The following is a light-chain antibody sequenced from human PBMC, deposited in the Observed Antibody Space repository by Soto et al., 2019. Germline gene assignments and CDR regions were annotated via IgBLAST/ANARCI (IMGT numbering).Light chain of an antibody. V-gene: IGKV1-5*01. CDR3: QQYNTYWT. CDR2: DAS. CDR1: QNVNNW. J-gene: IGKJ1*01. Sequence: DIQMTQFPSALSASVGDRVTITCRASQNVNNWLAWYQHKPGKAPQLLIYDASVLESGVPSRFSGSGSGTESTLAINGLQSNDFATYYCQQYNTYWTFGPGTKVEVE.